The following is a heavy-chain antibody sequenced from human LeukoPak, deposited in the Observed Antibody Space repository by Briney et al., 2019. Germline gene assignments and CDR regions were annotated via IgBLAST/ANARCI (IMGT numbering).Heavy chain of an antibody. CDR3: ARGPRVYFDY. CDR1: GFTFSSSS. V-gene: IGHV3-33*08. Sequence: GGSLRLSCSASGFTFSSSSMHWVRQAPGKGLEWVAVIWYDGSNKYYADSVKGRFTISRDNSKNTLYLQMNSLRAEDTAVYYCARGPRVYFDYWGQGTLVTVSS. CDR2: IWYDGSNK. J-gene: IGHJ4*02.